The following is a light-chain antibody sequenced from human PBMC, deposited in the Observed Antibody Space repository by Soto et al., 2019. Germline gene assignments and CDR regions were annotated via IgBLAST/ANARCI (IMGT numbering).Light chain of an antibody. Sequence: DIQMTQSPSSLSASVGDRVTITCRASQSMSSYLNWYQQKPRKAPKLLIYASSSLQSGVPSRFSGSGSGTDFSLTISSLQPEYFATYYCQQSYSTPRTFGQGTKVEIK. V-gene: IGKV1-39*01. CDR2: ASS. CDR1: QSMSSY. J-gene: IGKJ1*01. CDR3: QQSYSTPRT.